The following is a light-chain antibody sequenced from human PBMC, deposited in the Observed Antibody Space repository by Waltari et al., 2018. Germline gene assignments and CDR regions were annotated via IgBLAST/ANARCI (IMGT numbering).Light chain of an antibody. CDR1: SSNVGSNY. CDR3: AVWDDSLIGRV. V-gene: IGLV1-47*01. J-gene: IGLJ3*02. CDR2: RND. Sequence: QSVLSQPPSASGTPGQRVTISCSGTSSNVGSNYVYWYQHLPGTVPKLLIYRNDQRPSGVPARFSGSKSGTSASLAISGLQSEDESDYYCAVWDDSLIGRVFGGGTKLTVL.